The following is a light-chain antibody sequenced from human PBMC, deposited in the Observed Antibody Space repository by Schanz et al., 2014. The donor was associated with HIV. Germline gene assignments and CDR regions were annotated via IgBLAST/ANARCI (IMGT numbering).Light chain of an antibody. Sequence: QSALTQPPSASGSPGQSVTISCTGTSSDVGIYNFVSWYQQHPGKAPKLIIYDVNNRPSGVSNRFSGSKSGNTASLTISGLQAEDEADYYCCSYAPSSTLVFGGGTKLTVL. CDR3: CSYAPSSTLV. V-gene: IGLV2-23*02. CDR2: DVN. J-gene: IGLJ3*02. CDR1: SSDVGIYNF.